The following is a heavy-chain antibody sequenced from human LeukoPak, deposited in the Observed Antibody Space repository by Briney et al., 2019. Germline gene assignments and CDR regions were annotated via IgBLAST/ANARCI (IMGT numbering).Heavy chain of an antibody. CDR3: ARGYSGYDYFDY. J-gene: IGHJ4*02. D-gene: IGHD5-12*01. CDR2: ISDDGTNK. V-gene: IGHV3-30*03. Sequence: HPGRSLRLSCAASGFTFSTYGMHWVRQAPGKGLEWVALISDDGTNKYYADSVKGRFTISRDNSKNTLYLQMNSLRAEDTAVYYCARGYSGYDYFDYWGQGTLVTVSS. CDR1: GFTFSTYG.